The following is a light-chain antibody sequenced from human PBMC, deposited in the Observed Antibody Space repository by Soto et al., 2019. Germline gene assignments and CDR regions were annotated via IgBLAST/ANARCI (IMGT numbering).Light chain of an antibody. J-gene: IGKJ4*01. Sequence: DIVMTQSTDSLAVSLGDRATINCKSSQSVLYSSNNKNYLAWYQQKPGQPPKLLIYWASTRESGVPDRFSGSGSGTDFTLTISSLQAEDVAVYYCQQYYSTPLTFGGGTKVDI. CDR2: WAS. CDR1: QSVLYSSNNKNY. CDR3: QQYYSTPLT. V-gene: IGKV4-1*01.